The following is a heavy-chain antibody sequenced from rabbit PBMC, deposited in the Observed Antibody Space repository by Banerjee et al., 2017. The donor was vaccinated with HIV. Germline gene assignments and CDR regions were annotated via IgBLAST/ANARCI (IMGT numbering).Heavy chain of an antibody. Sequence: QEQLEESGGDLVKPGASLTVTCTASGFSFSRSYYMWWVRQAPGKGLEWIACIYSSSGRTYYASWTKGRFTISKTSSTTVTLQMTSLTAADTATYFCARDAGSSYDLWGPGTLVTVS. CDR2: IYSSSGRT. V-gene: IGHV1S45*01. CDR1: GFSFSRSYY. D-gene: IGHD8-1*01. J-gene: IGHJ4*01. CDR3: ARDAGSSYDL.